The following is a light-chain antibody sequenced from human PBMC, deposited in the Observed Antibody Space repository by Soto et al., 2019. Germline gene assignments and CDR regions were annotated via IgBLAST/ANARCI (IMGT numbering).Light chain of an antibody. J-gene: IGKJ2*01. Sequence: EIVLTQSPGTLSLSPGETATLSCRASQSIGSGYLAWHQQKLGQSPRLIIYGASERATGIPDRVSGSGSRTDVTLTIRRLEPDDFAGYYCQQYGSSPYIFGQGTKLE. CDR2: GAS. V-gene: IGKV3-20*01. CDR1: QSIGSGY. CDR3: QQYGSSPYI.